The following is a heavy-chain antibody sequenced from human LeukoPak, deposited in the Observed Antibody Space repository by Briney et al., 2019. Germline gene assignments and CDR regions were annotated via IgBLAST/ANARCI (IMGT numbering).Heavy chain of an antibody. D-gene: IGHD3-16*01. Sequence: GGSLRLSCAASGFTFSSYWMHWVRQAPGKRLVWVSRINNDGSRTNYADSVKGRFTISRDNAKNTLYLQMNSLRAEDTAVYYCAKVRWGSDNALDSWGQGTLVTGSS. CDR1: GFTFSSYW. J-gene: IGHJ4*02. V-gene: IGHV3-74*01. CDR3: AKVRWGSDNALDS. CDR2: INNDGSRT.